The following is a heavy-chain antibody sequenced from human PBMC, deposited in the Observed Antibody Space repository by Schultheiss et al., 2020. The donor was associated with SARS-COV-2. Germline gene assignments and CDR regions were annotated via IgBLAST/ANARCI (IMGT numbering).Heavy chain of an antibody. J-gene: IGHJ6*02. CDR1: GFTVSSNY. CDR3: AKDIRVQYYYYGMDV. CDR2: IYSGGST. V-gene: IGHV3-53*01. D-gene: IGHD2-21*01. Sequence: GGSLRLSCAASGFTVSSNYMSWVRQAPGKGLEWVSVIYSGGSTYYADSVKGRFTISRDNSKNTLYLQMNSLRAEDTAVYYCAKDIRVQYYYYGMDVWGQGTTVTVSS.